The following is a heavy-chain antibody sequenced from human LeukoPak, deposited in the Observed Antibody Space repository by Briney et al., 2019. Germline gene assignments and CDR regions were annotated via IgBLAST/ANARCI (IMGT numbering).Heavy chain of an antibody. J-gene: IGHJ4*02. V-gene: IGHV3-23*01. CDR1: GFTFSSYA. CDR2: ISGSGGST. Sequence: PGGSPRLSCAASGFTFSSYAMSWVRQAPGMGLEWVSAISGSGGSTYYADSVKGRFTISRDNSKNTLYLQMNSLRAEDTAVYYCAKNIYLRLSPFDYWGQGTLVTVSS. D-gene: IGHD2/OR15-2a*01. CDR3: AKNIYLRLSPFDY.